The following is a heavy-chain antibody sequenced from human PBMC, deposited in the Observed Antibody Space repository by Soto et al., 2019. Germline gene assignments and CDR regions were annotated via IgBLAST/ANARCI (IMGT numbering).Heavy chain of an antibody. Sequence: QVQLVQSGAEVKKPGASVKVSCKASGYTFTSYDINWVRQATGQGLEWMGWMNPNSGNTGYAQKFQGRVTMTRNTSISTAYMELSSLRSEDTAVYYCARGVRVVNVGTPPSYYFDYWGQGTLVTVSS. CDR2: MNPNSGNT. CDR3: ARGVRVVNVGTPPSYYFDY. V-gene: IGHV1-8*01. J-gene: IGHJ4*02. D-gene: IGHD1-1*01. CDR1: GYTFTSYD.